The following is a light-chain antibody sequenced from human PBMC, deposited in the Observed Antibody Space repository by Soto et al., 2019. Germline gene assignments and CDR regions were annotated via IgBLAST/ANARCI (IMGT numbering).Light chain of an antibody. V-gene: IGKV3-11*01. CDR2: DAS. CDR3: QQRSAWPPT. CDR1: RSVSSY. J-gene: IGKJ4*01. Sequence: ETVLTQSPATLSLSPGERASLSCRASRSVSSYLAWYQQKPGQAPRLLIYDASNRASGIPARFSGSGSGTDFTLTISSLEPEDFAVYYCQQRSAWPPTFGGGTKV.